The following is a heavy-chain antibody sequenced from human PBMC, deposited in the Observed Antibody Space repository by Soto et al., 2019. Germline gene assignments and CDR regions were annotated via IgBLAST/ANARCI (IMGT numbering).Heavy chain of an antibody. V-gene: IGHV3-33*01. Sequence: QVQLVESGGGVVQPGRSLRLSCAASGFTFGSYGMHWVRQAPGKGLEWVAVIWYDGSNKYYADSVKGRFTISRDNSKNTLYLQMNSLRAEDTAVYYCARDKRVTCSGGSCYVIAYYYGMDVWGQGTTVTVSS. J-gene: IGHJ6*02. D-gene: IGHD2-15*01. CDR3: ARDKRVTCSGGSCYVIAYYYGMDV. CDR1: GFTFGSYG. CDR2: IWYDGSNK.